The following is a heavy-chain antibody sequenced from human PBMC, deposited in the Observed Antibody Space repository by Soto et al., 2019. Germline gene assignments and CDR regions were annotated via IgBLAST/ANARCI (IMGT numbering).Heavy chain of an antibody. Sequence: EVQLVESGGGRVKPGGSLRLSCAASGFTFSSYSMNWVRQAPGKGLEWVSSISSSSSYIYYADSVKGRFTISRDNAKNSLYLQINSLRAEDTAVYYCAVEAAAAIDYWGQGTLVTVSS. CDR3: AVEAAAAIDY. CDR2: ISSSSSYI. V-gene: IGHV3-21*01. D-gene: IGHD2-2*01. J-gene: IGHJ4*02. CDR1: GFTFSSYS.